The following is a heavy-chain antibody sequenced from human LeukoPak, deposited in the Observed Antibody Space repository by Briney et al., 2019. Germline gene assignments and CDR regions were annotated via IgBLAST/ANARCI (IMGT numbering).Heavy chain of an antibody. CDR3: AKGSSPLGHFDY. CDR2: IRGSGGST. J-gene: IGHJ4*02. D-gene: IGHD6-13*01. CDR1: GFTFSSYA. V-gene: IGHV3-23*01. Sequence: GGSLRLSCAASGFTFSSYAMSWVRQAPGKGLEWVSAIRGSGGSTYYADSVKGRFTISRDNSKSTLYLQMNSLRDEDTAVYHCAKGSSPLGHFDYWGQGTLVTVSS.